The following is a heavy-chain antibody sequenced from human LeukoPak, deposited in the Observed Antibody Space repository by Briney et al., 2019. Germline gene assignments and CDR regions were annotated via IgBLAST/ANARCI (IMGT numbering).Heavy chain of an antibody. D-gene: IGHD3-3*01. CDR3: ARDATLAPFWSGYYSGHNWFDP. J-gene: IGHJ5*02. V-gene: IGHV4-38-2*02. CDR2: IYHSGST. Sequence: SETLSLTCAVSGYSISSCYYWGWIRQPPGKGLEWIGSIYHSGSTYYNPSLKSRVTISVDTSKNQFSLKLSSVTAADTAVYYCARDATLAPFWSGYYSGHNWFDPWGQGTLVTVSS. CDR1: GYSISSCYY.